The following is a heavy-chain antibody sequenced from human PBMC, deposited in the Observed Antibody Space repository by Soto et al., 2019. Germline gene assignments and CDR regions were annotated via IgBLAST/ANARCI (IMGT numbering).Heavy chain of an antibody. V-gene: IGHV1-69*06. CDR3: AGDLGSSSSWGVYSVDS. D-gene: IGHD6-6*01. CDR2: IIPIFGTA. Sequence: QVPLVQSGAEVKKPGFSVTVSCKASGGTFSSYAISWVRQAPGPGLEWMEGIIPIFGTANYAQKFQGRVTITADKSTSTSYMALSSPSSEDTAVYYWAGDLGSSSSWGVYSVDSWGQGTMFTVSS. J-gene: IGHJ4*02. CDR1: GGTFSSYA.